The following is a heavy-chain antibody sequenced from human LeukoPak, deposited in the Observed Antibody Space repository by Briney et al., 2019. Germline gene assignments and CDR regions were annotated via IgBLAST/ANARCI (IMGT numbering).Heavy chain of an antibody. J-gene: IGHJ4*02. CDR1: GFTFSSYS. Sequence: GGSLRLSCAASGFTFSSYSMNWVRQAPGKGLEWVSSISSSSSYIYYADSVKGRFTISRDNSKNTLYLQMNSLRAEDTAVYYCAKNYDSSYDYWGQGTLVTVSS. CDR2: ISSSSSYI. V-gene: IGHV3-21*04. D-gene: IGHD3-22*01. CDR3: AKNYDSSYDY.